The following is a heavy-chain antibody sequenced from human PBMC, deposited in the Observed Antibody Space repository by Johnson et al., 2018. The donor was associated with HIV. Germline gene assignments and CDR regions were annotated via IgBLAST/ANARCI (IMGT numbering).Heavy chain of an antibody. CDR3: ASLSGRYCSGGSCPLGAFDI. CDR1: GFTVSSNY. D-gene: IGHD2-15*01. CDR2: IYSGGST. J-gene: IGHJ3*02. V-gene: IGHV3-66*02. Sequence: VQLVESGGGVVQPGRSLRLSCAASGFTVSSNYMSWVRQAPGKGLEWVSVIYSGGSTYYADSVKGRFTISRDNSKNTLYLQMNSLRAEDTAVYYCASLSGRYCSGGSCPLGAFDIWGQGTMVTVSS.